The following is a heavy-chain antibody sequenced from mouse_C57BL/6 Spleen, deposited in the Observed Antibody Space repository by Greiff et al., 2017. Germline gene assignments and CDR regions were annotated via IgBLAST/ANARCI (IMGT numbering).Heavy chain of an antibody. CDR1: GFTFSSYG. Sequence: EVMLVESGGDLVKPGGSLKLSCAASGFTFSSYGMSWVRQTPDKRLEWVATISSGGSYTYYPDSVKGRFTISRDNAKNTLYLQMSSLKSEDTAMYYCASRQLPYYAMDYWGQGTSVTVSS. J-gene: IGHJ4*01. CDR3: ASRQLPYYAMDY. V-gene: IGHV5-6*01. D-gene: IGHD6-1*01. CDR2: ISSGGSYT.